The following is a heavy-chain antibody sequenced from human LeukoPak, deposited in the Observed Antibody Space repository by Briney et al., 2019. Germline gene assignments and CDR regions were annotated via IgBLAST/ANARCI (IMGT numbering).Heavy chain of an antibody. Sequence: ASVKVSCKASGYTFANYYIHLVRQAPGQGLEWMGWINPNSGGTNYAQKFQGRVTMTRDTSISTAYMELSRLRSDDTAVYYCARAFPDYYDSSGSLRSWGQGTLVTVSS. CDR3: ARAFPDYYDSSGSLRS. J-gene: IGHJ4*02. CDR2: INPNSGGT. CDR1: GYTFANYY. D-gene: IGHD3-22*01. V-gene: IGHV1-2*02.